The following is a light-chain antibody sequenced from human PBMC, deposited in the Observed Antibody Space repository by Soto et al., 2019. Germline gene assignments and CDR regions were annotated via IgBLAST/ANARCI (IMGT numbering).Light chain of an antibody. J-gene: IGKJ2*01. CDR2: DAS. CDR3: QQSYVHPYT. CDR1: QRIITY. V-gene: IGKV1-39*01. Sequence: DIQMPQSPSSLSASVGDRVTITCRAIQRIITYLNRYQQKPGKAPNLLIYDASILQSGVPSRFSGSGSGTDLTLTISRLQAEDIAIYWCQQSYVHPYTFGQGTKPEI.